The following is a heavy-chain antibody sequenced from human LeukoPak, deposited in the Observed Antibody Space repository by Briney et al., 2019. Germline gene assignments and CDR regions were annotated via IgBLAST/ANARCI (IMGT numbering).Heavy chain of an antibody. CDR1: GFTFSSHA. D-gene: IGHD1-7*01. CDR2: ISGSGVST. V-gene: IGHV3-23*01. J-gene: IGHJ3*02. CDR3: AREWTGTKGSVFDI. Sequence: GGSLRLSCAASGFTFSSHAMSWVRQAPGKGLEWVSAISGSGVSTYYADSVKGRFTISRDNSKNTLYLHVSSLRAEDTAVYYCAREWTGTKGSVFDIWGQGTMVTVSS.